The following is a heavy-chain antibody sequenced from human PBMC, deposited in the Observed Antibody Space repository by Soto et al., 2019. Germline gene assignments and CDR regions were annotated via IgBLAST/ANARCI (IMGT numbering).Heavy chain of an antibody. D-gene: IGHD4-17*01. CDR3: ARVYGLGAFNI. Sequence: PSETLSLTCTVSGDSITSSSHYWGWIRQPPGKGLECIANIYYDGNTYYNPSLKSRVAISLDTSKNQFSLRLNSVTAADTAVYYCARVYGLGAFNIWGQGTMVTVSS. CDR1: GDSITSSSHY. V-gene: IGHV4-39*01. J-gene: IGHJ3*02. CDR2: IYYDGNT.